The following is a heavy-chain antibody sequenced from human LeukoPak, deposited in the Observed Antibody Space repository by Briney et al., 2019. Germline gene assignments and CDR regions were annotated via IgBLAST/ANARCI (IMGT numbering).Heavy chain of an antibody. CDR1: GGSISTYY. CDR2: IFYTGST. CDR3: ARARVPYAYYFDS. D-gene: IGHD2-2*01. V-gene: IGHV4-59*01. J-gene: IGHJ4*02. Sequence: SETLSLTCTVSGGSISTYYWSWIRQPPGKGLEWIGYIFYTGSTNYNPSLKSRVTISVDTSKNQLSLQLSSVTPADTAVYYCARARVPYAYYFDSWGQGALVTVSS.